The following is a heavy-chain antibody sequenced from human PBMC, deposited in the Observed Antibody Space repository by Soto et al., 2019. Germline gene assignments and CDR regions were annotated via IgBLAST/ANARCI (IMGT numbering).Heavy chain of an antibody. Sequence: GGSLRLSCAASGFTFSNYGMHWVRQAPGKGLEWVAFLSYDGSSQYYTDSVKGRFTISRDNSRNTLYLQMNSLRAEDTAVYYCARENYFDSAGYYNVRGVDVWGQGTTVTVSS. CDR3: ARENYFDSAGYYNVRGVDV. CDR1: GFTFSNYG. V-gene: IGHV3-30*03. D-gene: IGHD3-22*01. J-gene: IGHJ6*02. CDR2: LSYDGSSQ.